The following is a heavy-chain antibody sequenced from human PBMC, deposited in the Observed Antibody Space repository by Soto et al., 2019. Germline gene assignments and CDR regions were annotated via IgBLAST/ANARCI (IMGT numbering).Heavy chain of an antibody. CDR2: INHSGST. J-gene: IGHJ4*01. V-gene: IGHV4-34*01. CDR3: ARAPQIVAMGRPFDY. Sequence: PSETLSLTCAVYGGSFSGYSWNWIRQPPGKGLEWIGEINHSGSTNYNPSLKSRVTISLDTSKNQFSLRLTSLTAADTAVYFCARAPQIVAMGRPFDYWGQGTLVTVYS. D-gene: IGHD5-12*01. CDR1: GGSFSGYS.